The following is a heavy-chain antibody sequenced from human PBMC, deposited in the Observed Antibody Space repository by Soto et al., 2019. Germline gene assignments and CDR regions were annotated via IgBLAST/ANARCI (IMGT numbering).Heavy chain of an antibody. CDR3: ARVPMTTVTTSPFDY. CDR2: IYYSGST. V-gene: IGHV4-59*01. D-gene: IGHD4-17*01. J-gene: IGHJ4*02. Sequence: SETLSLTCTVSGGSISSYYWSWIRQPPGKGLEWIGYIYYSGSTNYTPSLKSRVTISVDTSKNQFSLKLSSVTAADTAVYYCARVPMTTVTTSPFDYWGQGTLVTVSS. CDR1: GGSISSYY.